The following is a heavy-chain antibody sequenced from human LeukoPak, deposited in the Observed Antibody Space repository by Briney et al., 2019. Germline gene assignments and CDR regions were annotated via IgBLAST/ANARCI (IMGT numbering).Heavy chain of an antibody. CDR2: ISGSGGST. J-gene: IGHJ5*02. D-gene: IGHD2-2*01. Sequence: GGSLRLSCAASGFTFSSYAMSWVRQAPGKGLEWVSAISGSGGSTYYADSVKGRFTISRDNSKNTLYLQMNSLRAEDTAVYYCAKGYCSSTSCGGFDPWGQGTLVTVSS. V-gene: IGHV3-23*01. CDR3: AKGYCSSTSCGGFDP. CDR1: GFTFSSYA.